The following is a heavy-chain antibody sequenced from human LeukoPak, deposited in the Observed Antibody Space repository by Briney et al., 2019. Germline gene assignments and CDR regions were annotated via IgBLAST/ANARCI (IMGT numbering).Heavy chain of an antibody. CDR3: PRSRSAVAGTKFYYYYYYMDV. D-gene: IGHD6-19*01. V-gene: IGHV4-34*01. J-gene: IGHJ6*03. Sequence: SETLSLTCAVYGGSFSGYYWSWLRQPPGKGLEWIAEINHSGSTNYNPSLKSRVTISVASSKNQFSLMLSSVTAADTAVYFYPRSRSAVAGTKFYYYYYYMDVEGKGTTVTVS. CDR2: INHSGST. CDR1: GGSFSGYY.